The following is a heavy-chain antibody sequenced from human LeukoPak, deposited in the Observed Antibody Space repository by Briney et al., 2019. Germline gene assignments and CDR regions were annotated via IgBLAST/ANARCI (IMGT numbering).Heavy chain of an antibody. J-gene: IGHJ3*02. V-gene: IGHV3-48*03. Sequence: RTGGSLRLSCAASGFTFSSYEMNWVRQAPGKGLEWVSYISGSGSNIYYADSVKSRFTISRDNAKNSVYLQMNSLRAEDTAVYYCARDHNDAFDIWGQGTMVTVSS. CDR2: ISGSGSNI. CDR3: ARDHNDAFDI. CDR1: GFTFSSYE.